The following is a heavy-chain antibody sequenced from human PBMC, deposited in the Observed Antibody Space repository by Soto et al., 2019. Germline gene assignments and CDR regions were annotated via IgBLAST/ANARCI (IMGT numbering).Heavy chain of an antibody. V-gene: IGHV4-30-4*01. CDR1: GGSIGSDDYY. D-gene: IGHD3-22*01. CDR2: IHSSGSI. J-gene: IGHJ1*01. Sequence: SETLSLTCTVSGGSIGSDDYYWSWIRQAPGRGLEWIGYIHSSGSIYYNASLQSRATMSIDTARNQFSLKVSYVTVADTAVYYCARDLDGLHDDNSGPYPRPGWGQDTLVTVSS. CDR3: ARDLDGLHDDNSGPYPRPG.